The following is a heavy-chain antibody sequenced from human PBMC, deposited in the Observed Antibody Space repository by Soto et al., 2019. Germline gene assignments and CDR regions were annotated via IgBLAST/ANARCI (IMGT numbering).Heavy chain of an antibody. CDR3: ARVSGGTSWTVYYYGMDV. J-gene: IGHJ6*02. CDR2: IIPIFGTA. D-gene: IGHD2-2*01. Sequence: SVKVSCKASGGTFSSYAISWVRQAPGQGLEWMGGIIPIFGTANYAQKFQGRVTITADESTSTAYMELSSLRSEDTAVYYCARVSGGTSWTVYYYGMDVWGQGTTVTVSS. V-gene: IGHV1-69*13. CDR1: GGTFSSYA.